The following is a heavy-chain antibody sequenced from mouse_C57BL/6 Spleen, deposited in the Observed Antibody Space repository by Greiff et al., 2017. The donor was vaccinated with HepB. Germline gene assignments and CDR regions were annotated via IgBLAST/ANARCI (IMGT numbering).Heavy chain of an antibody. D-gene: IGHD1-1*01. Sequence: QVQLQQPGAELVRPGSSVKLSCKASGYTFTSYWMHWVKQRPIQGLEWIGNIDPSDSETHYNQKFKDKATLTVDKSSNTAYMQLSSLTSEDSAVYYCARYYYGSSYVGLPAFDYWGQGTTLTVSS. CDR2: IDPSDSET. CDR1: GYTFTSYW. J-gene: IGHJ2*01. CDR3: ARYYYGSSYVGLPAFDY. V-gene: IGHV1-52*01.